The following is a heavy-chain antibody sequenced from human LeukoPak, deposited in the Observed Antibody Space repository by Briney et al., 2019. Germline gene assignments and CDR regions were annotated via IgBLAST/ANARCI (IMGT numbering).Heavy chain of an antibody. V-gene: IGHV4-38-2*02. CDR3: ARDKPEEMATATFDY. D-gene: IGHD5-24*01. CDR2: IYYSGST. J-gene: IGHJ4*02. Sequence: SETLSLTCTVSGYSISSGYYWGWIRQPPGKGLEWIGSIYYSGSTYYNPSLKSRVTISVDTSKNQFSLKLSSVTAADTAVYYCARDKPEEMATATFDYWGQGTLVTVSS. CDR1: GYSISSGYY.